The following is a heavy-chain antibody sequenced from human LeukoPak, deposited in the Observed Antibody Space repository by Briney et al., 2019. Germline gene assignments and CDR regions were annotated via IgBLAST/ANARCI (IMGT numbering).Heavy chain of an antibody. CDR2: ISYDGSNK. Sequence: GGSLRLSCAASGFNFSSYAMHWVRQATGKGLEWVAVISYDGSNKYYADSVKGRFTISRDNSQNTLYLQMNSLRAEDTAVYYCARDSGFSGTQRGEYWGQGTLVTVSS. V-gene: IGHV3-30*04. J-gene: IGHJ4*02. CDR1: GFNFSSYA. D-gene: IGHD3/OR15-3a*01. CDR3: ARDSGFSGTQRGEY.